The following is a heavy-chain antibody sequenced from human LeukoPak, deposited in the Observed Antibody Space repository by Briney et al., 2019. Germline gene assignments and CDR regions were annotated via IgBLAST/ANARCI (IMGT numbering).Heavy chain of an antibody. V-gene: IGHV3-23*01. CDR2: ISGSGGST. D-gene: IGHD6-19*01. Sequence: GGSLRLSCAASGFTFSSYAMSWVRQAPGKGLEWVSAISGSGGSTYYADSVKGRFAISRDNSKNTLYLRMNSLRAEDTAVYYCAKVFGIAVAATWFDYWGQGTLVTVSS. CDR3: AKVFGIAVAATWFDY. J-gene: IGHJ4*02. CDR1: GFTFSSYA.